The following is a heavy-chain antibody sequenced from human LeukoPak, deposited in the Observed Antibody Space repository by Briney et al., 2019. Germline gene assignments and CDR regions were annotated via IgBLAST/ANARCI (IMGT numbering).Heavy chain of an antibody. Sequence: GGSLRLSCAASGFTFSSYAMSWVRQAPGKGLEWVSAISGSGGSTYYVDSVKGRFTISRDNSKNTLYLQMNSLRAEDTAVYYCAKAGFWYGDYCYYYGMDVWGQGTTVTVSS. CDR3: AKAGFWYGDYCYYYGMDV. J-gene: IGHJ6*02. V-gene: IGHV3-23*01. D-gene: IGHD4-17*01. CDR2: ISGSGGST. CDR1: GFTFSSYA.